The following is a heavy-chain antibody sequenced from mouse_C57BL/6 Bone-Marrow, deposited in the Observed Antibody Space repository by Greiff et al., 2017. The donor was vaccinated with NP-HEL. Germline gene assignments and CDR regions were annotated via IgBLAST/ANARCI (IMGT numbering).Heavy chain of an antibody. Sequence: QVTLKVSGPGILQPSQTLSLTCSFSGFSLSTFGMGVGWIRPPSGKGLEWLAHICCDDDKYYNPALKSRLTISKDTSKNHVYLRNANVDTADTATYYCARVFYYAMDYWGQGTSVTVSS. V-gene: IGHV8-8*01. CDR1: GFSLSTFGMG. CDR3: ARVFYYAMDY. CDR2: ICCDDDK. J-gene: IGHJ4*01.